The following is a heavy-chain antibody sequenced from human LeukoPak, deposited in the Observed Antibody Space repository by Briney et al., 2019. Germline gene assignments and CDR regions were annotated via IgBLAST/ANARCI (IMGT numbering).Heavy chain of an antibody. CDR2: ISSSSSYT. D-gene: IGHD3-22*01. CDR1: GFTFSDYY. Sequence: PGGSLRLSCAASGFTFSDYYMSWIRQAPGKGLEWVSYISSSSSYTNYADSVKGRFTISRDNAKNTLYLQMNSLRAEDTAVYYCARSPPYDSSGYYYFDYWGQGTLVTVSS. V-gene: IGHV3-11*06. J-gene: IGHJ4*02. CDR3: ARSPPYDSSGYYYFDY.